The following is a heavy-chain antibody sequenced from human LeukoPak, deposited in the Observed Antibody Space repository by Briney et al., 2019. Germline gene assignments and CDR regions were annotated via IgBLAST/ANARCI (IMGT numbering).Heavy chain of an antibody. CDR1: GYSISSGYY. J-gene: IGHJ4*02. V-gene: IGHV4-38-2*02. CDR3: ARIGPHYDFWSGYIWYFDY. CDR2: IYHSGST. Sequence: SETLSLTCTVPGYSISSGYYWGWIRQPPGKGLEWIGSIYHSGSTYYNPSLKSRVTISVDTSKNQFSLKLSSVTAADTAVYYCARIGPHYDFWSGYIWYFDYWGQGTLVTVSS. D-gene: IGHD3-3*01.